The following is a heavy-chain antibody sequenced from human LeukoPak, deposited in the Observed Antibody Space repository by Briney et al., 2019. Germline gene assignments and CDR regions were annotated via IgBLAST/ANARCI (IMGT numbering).Heavy chain of an antibody. J-gene: IGHJ4*02. CDR2: INGDGSTT. CDR1: GFTFSTYW. CDR3: ARDYAGSLDY. Sequence: GGSLRLSCTASGFTFSTYWINWVRQSPGKGRVWAALINGDGSTTTHADSVKGRSTISRDNAKNTGYLQMNSLRYEDTAVYFCARDYAGSLDYWGQGTLVTVSA. D-gene: IGHD3-10*01. V-gene: IGHV3-74*03.